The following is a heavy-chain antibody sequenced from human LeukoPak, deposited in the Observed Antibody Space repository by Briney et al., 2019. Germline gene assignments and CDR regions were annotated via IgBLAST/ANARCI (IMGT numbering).Heavy chain of an antibody. CDR2: IIPILGTA. CDR1: GGTFSSYA. J-gene: IGHJ4*02. Sequence: GASVKVSCKASGGTFSSYAISWVRQAPGQGLEWMGGIIPILGTANYAQKFQGRVTITTDESTSTAYMELSSLRSEDTAVYYCARAGLVTTVTTSPYYFDYWGQGTLVTVSS. V-gene: IGHV1-69*05. D-gene: IGHD4-17*01. CDR3: ARAGLVTTVTTSPYYFDY.